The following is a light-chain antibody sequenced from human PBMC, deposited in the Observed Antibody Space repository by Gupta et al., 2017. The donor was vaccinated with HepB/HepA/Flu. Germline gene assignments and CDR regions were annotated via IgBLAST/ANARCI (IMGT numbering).Light chain of an antibody. CDR1: QSVGSG. CDR2: YVS. Sequence: EIVLTQSADFLSVTPKEKVTITCRASQSVGSGLHWYQQKPDQSPKLLIKYVSQSISGVPSRFSGSGSGTDFTLTIHSLEAEDAAVYYCHQSSSLPETFGQGTKVEIK. V-gene: IGKV6D-21*02. J-gene: IGKJ1*01. CDR3: HQSSSLPET.